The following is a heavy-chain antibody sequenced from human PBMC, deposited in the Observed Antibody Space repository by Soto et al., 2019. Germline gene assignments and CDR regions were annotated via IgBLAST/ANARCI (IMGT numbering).Heavy chain of an antibody. CDR3: ARGCVYYYDSSGYSRNQCFDY. CDR2: IYYSGST. D-gene: IGHD3-22*01. CDR1: GGSISSYY. J-gene: IGHJ4*02. Sequence: KASETLSLTCTVSGGSISSYYWSWIRQPPGKGLEWIGYIYYSGSTNYNPSLKSRVTISVDTSKNQFSLKLSSVTAADTAVYYCARGCVYYYDSSGYSRNQCFDYWGQGTLVTVSS. V-gene: IGHV4-59*01.